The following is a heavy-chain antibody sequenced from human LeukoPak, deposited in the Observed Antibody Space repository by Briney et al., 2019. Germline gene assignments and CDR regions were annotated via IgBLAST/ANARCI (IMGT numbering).Heavy chain of an antibody. Sequence: GGSLRLSCAASGFTFRSYWMHWVRQAPGKGLVWVSRINSDGGSTSYTDSVKGRFTISRDNAKNTLYLQMNSLRAEDTAVYYCARRSAAKDAFDIWGQGTKVTVSS. V-gene: IGHV3-74*01. J-gene: IGHJ3*02. CDR1: GFTFRSYW. CDR2: INSDGGST. D-gene: IGHD6-25*01. CDR3: ARRSAAKDAFDI.